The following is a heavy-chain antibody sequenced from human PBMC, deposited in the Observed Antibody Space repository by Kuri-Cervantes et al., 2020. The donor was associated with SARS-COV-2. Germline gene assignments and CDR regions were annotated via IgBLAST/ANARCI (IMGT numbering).Heavy chain of an antibody. CDR3: TRALNDFWSGYYSSWYFDL. CDR2: IIPIFGTA. J-gene: IGHJ2*01. Sequence: SVKVSCKASGGTFSSYAISWVRQAPGQGLEWMGGIIPIFGTANYAQKFQGRVTITADESTSTAYMELSSLRSEDTAVYYCTRALNDFWSGYYSSWYFDLWGRGTLVTVSS. CDR1: GGTFSSYA. D-gene: IGHD3-3*01. V-gene: IGHV1-69*13.